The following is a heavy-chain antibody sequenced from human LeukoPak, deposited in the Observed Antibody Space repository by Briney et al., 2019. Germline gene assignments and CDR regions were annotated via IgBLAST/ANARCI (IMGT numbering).Heavy chain of an antibody. CDR3: ARDCSDSSSDYYPLGY. Sequence: GGSLRLSCAASGFTVSSKYMTRLRHPLGQSLQWVSVIYSGGTTYYADSVKGRFTISRDNSKNTLFLQMNRLRAEDTAVYSCARDCSDSSSDYYPLGYWGQGTLVTVSS. D-gene: IGHD3-22*01. J-gene: IGHJ4*02. CDR2: IYSGGTT. CDR1: GFTVSSKY. V-gene: IGHV3-66*01.